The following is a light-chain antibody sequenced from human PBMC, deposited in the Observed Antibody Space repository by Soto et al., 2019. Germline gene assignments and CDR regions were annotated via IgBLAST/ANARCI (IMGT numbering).Light chain of an antibody. V-gene: IGKV3-15*01. J-gene: IGKJ1*01. CDR2: SAS. CDR3: HHFNTWPPKA. Sequence: EIVMTQSPATLSVSPGEIAPLSCRASQNISTNVAWYQQKPGQAPRLLLLSASSRLSDIPARFGGSGSGTEFTLTISGLQSEDVAVYYCHHFNTWPPKAFGQGTEVDIK. CDR1: QNISTN.